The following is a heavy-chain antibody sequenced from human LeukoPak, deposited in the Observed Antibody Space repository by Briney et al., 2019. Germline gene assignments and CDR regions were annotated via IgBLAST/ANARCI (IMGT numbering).Heavy chain of an antibody. CDR2: FSGSGGST. D-gene: IGHD2-2*02. J-gene: IGHJ4*02. CDR1: GFTFSNYA. CDR3: AKDVGYCSSTTCYKPFDY. V-gene: IGHV3-23*01. Sequence: GGSLRLSCAASGFTFSNYAMSWVRQAPGKGLGWVSAFSGSGGSTYYADSVKGRFTISRDNSKNTLYLQMNSLRAEDTAVYYCAKDVGYCSSTTCYKPFDYWGQGTLVTVSS.